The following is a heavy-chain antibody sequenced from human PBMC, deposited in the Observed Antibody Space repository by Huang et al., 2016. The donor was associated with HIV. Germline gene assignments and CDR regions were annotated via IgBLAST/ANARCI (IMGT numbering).Heavy chain of an antibody. J-gene: IGHJ6*02. D-gene: IGHD1-7*01. V-gene: IGHV3-7*01. CDR3: ATKTAGMDI. CDR2: IKQDESEK. Sequence: VESGGRSVQPGGSIKLSCVGSTFTFGAYWMSWVRQPPGKGLDGVANIKQDESEKYYVDSVKGRFNISRDNARKVLFLEMDNLRVEDTAMYFCATKTAGMDIWGQGTTVTVSS. CDR1: TFTFGAYW.